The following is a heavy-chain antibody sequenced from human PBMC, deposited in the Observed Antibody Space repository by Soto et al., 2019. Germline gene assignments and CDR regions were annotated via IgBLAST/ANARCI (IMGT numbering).Heavy chain of an antibody. CDR3: ARDNWNSY. V-gene: IGHV3-74*01. CDR2: IDNDGSAT. D-gene: IGHD1-1*01. J-gene: IGHJ4*02. Sequence: GGSLSLSCVPSGFTFTIYWMHWVRQAPGKGLEWVSRIDNDGSATTYADSVKGRFTISRDNAKNTLFLQMNTLRVDDTAVYYWARDNWNSYWGQGTLVTVSS. CDR1: GFTFTIYW.